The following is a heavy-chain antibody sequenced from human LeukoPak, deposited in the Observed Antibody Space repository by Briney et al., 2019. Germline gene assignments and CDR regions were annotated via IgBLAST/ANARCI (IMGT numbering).Heavy chain of an antibody. V-gene: IGHV1-18*01. CDR2: ISAYNGNT. CDR3: ATSYPRYYYYGMDV. CDR1: GYTFTSYG. D-gene: IGHD2-2*01. Sequence: GASVKVSCKASGYTFTSYGISWVRQAPGQGLEWMGWISAYNGNTNYAQKLQGRVTMTTDTSTSTAYMELRSLRSDDTAVYYCATSYPRYYYYGMDVWGQGTTVTVSS. J-gene: IGHJ6*02.